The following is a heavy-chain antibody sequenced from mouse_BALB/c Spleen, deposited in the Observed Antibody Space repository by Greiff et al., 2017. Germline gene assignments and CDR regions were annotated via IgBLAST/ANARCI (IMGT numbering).Heavy chain of an antibody. D-gene: IGHD2-4*01. Sequence: EVKLVESGGGLVQPGGSLKLSCAASGFTFSSYGMSWVRQTPDKRLELVATINSNGGSTYYPDSVKGRFTISRDNAKNTLYLQMSSLKSEDTAMYYCARLGMIPYWYFDVWGAGTTVTVSS. V-gene: IGHV5-6-3*01. CDR3: ARLGMIPYWYFDV. CDR1: GFTFSSYG. J-gene: IGHJ1*01. CDR2: INSNGGST.